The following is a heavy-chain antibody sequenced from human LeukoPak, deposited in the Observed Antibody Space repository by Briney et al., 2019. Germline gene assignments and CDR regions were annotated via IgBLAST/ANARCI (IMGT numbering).Heavy chain of an antibody. D-gene: IGHD2-15*01. CDR2: ISWDGGST. J-gene: IGHJ4*02. V-gene: IGHV3-43*01. Sequence: GGSLRLSCAASGFTFDDYTMHWVRQAPGKGLEWVSLISWDGGSTYYADSVKGRFTISRDNSKNSLYLQMNSLRTEDSALYYCAKDIGVGYCNGCLFDYWGQGTLVTVSS. CDR1: GFTFDDYT. CDR3: AKDIGVGYCNGCLFDY.